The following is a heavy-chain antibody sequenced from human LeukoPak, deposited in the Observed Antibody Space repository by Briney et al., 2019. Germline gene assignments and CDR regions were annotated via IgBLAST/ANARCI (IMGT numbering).Heavy chain of an antibody. Sequence: SETLSLTCAVSGGSISSYYRSWIRQPAGKGLEWVGRIYTSGCTNYNPSLKSRVTMSVDTSKNQFSLKLSSVTAADTAVYHCARDLRGEPYMDVWGKGTTVTVSS. CDR1: GGSISSYY. CDR2: IYTSGCT. J-gene: IGHJ6*03. V-gene: IGHV4-4*07. CDR3: ARDLRGEPYMDV.